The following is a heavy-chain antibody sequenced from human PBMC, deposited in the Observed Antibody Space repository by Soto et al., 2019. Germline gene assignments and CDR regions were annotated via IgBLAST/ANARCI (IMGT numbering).Heavy chain of an antibody. J-gene: IGHJ6*02. CDR2: IHYSGST. CDR3: ASSSLYGMDV. CDR1: GGSVRRGETY. Sequence: PSETLSLTCNVSGGSVRRGETYWSWIRQSPGNGLEWIGYIHYSGSTYYNPSLQSRLTISLDTSKNQFSLKVGSVTAADTAVYYCASSSLYGMDVWGQGTTVTVSS. V-gene: IGHV4-30-4*01.